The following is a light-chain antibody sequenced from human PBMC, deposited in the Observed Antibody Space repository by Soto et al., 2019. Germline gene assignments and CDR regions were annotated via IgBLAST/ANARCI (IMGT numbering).Light chain of an antibody. CDR3: SAWDDSLKVL. J-gene: IGLJ2*01. V-gene: IGLV1-44*01. Sequence: QSVLSQPPSTSGTPGQRVTISCSGSGSSIGRNTVVWYRQLPGTAPKVLIYSDNQRPSGVPDRFSGSRSGTSASLAISGLQSEDEADYYCSAWDDSLKVLFGGGTKLTVL. CDR2: SDN. CDR1: GSSIGRNT.